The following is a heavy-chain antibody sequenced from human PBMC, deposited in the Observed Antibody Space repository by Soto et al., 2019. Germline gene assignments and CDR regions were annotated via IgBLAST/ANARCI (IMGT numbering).Heavy chain of an antibody. CDR2: ISYDGSNK. D-gene: IGHD3-22*01. V-gene: IGHV3-30-3*01. Sequence: GGSLRLSCAASGFTFSSYAIHWVRQAPGKGLEWVAVISYDGSNKYYADSVKGRFTISRDNSKNTLYLQMNSLRAEDTAVYYCARDSVITMIVVVITDAFDIWGQGTMVTVSS. CDR3: ARDSVITMIVVVITDAFDI. CDR1: GFTFSSYA. J-gene: IGHJ3*02.